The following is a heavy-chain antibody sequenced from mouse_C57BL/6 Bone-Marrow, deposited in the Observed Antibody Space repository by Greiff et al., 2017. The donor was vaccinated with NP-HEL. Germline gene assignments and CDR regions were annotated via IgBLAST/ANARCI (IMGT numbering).Heavy chain of an antibody. CDR2: IYPEDGET. CDR1: VFPFHDSS. Sequence: LPPSVAALLPPGASVPFSFTSSVFPFHDSSMPWVLPSPVPVLEWIGRIYPEDGETKYAPNFPGKATIPADTSSTTAYLQLSSLTSEDTAVYYCARSNYGNPAGFAYWGQGTLVTVSA. D-gene: IGHD2-1*01. J-gene: IGHJ3*01. CDR3: ARSNYGNPAGFAY. V-gene: IGHV14-2*01.